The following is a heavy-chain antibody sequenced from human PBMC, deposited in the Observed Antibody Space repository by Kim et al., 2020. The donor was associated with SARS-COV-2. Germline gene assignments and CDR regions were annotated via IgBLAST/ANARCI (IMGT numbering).Heavy chain of an antibody. CDR3: ARDTDPYSYGLGPAFDI. CDR2: ISAYNGNT. Sequence: ASVKVSCKASGYTFTSYGISWVRQAPGQGLEWMGWISAYNGNTNYAQKLQGRVTMTTDTSTSTAYMELRSLRSDDTAVYYCARDTDPYSYGLGPAFDIWGQGTMVTVSS. CDR1: GYTFTSYG. V-gene: IGHV1-18*01. J-gene: IGHJ3*02. D-gene: IGHD5-18*01.